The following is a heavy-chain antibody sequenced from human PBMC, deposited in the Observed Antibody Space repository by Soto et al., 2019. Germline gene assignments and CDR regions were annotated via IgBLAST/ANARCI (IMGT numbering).Heavy chain of an antibody. V-gene: IGHV1-8*01. CDR1: GYTFTSYD. J-gene: IGHJ3*02. CDR3: ASGTLTTRPRAFDI. D-gene: IGHD4-4*01. Sequence: QVQLVQSGAEVKKPGASVKVSCKASGYTFTSYDINWVRQATGQGLEWMGWMNPNSGNTGYAQKFQGRVTMTRNTSISAAYLELGSLRSEKTAVSYCASGTLTTRPRAFDIWGPGTTVTVSS. CDR2: MNPNSGNT.